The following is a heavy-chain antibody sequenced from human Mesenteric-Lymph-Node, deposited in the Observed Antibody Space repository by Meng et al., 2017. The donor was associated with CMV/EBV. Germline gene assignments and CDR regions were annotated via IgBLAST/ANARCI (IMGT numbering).Heavy chain of an antibody. CDR1: GYTFTSYG. Sequence: CKASGYTFTSYGISWVRQAPGQGLEWMGWVNTYNGNTNFAQEFQGGVTMTADTSTDTAYMELRSLRSDDTAVYFCARDRNYGSGGRDLWGQGTLVTVSS. J-gene: IGHJ4*02. V-gene: IGHV1-18*01. CDR2: VNTYNGNT. D-gene: IGHD3-10*01. CDR3: ARDRNYGSGGRDL.